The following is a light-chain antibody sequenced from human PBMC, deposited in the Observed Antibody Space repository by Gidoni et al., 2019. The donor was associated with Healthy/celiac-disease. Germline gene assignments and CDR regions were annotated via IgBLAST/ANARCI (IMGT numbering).Light chain of an antibody. CDR2: KAS. V-gene: IGKV1-5*03. Sequence: DMQMTQSPSTLSAYVGDSVTITCRASQSISSWLAWYQQKPGTAPKLLIYKASSLDSGVPSTFTGRGFGTEFTLTISSLQPADFATYYGQQYNSYSTFGQGTKVEIK. J-gene: IGKJ1*01. CDR1: QSISSW. CDR3: QQYNSYST.